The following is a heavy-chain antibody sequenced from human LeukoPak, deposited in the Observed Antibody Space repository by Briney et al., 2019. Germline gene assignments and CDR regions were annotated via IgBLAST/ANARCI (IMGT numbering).Heavy chain of an antibody. D-gene: IGHD3-10*01. CDR3: ARDRSGFYYDFDY. Sequence: WRSLRLACAASGFTFMIYAMHWARQAPGKGLEWVAVISYDGSSKYYADSTKGRFTISRDNSKNTLYLQLSSLRAEDTAVYYCARDRSGFYYDFDYWGQRTLVSVSS. CDR1: GFTFMIYA. J-gene: IGHJ4*02. V-gene: IGHV3-30-3*01. CDR2: ISYDGSSK.